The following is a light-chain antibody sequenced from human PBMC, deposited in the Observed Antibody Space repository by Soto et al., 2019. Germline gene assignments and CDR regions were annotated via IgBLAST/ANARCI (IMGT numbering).Light chain of an antibody. CDR2: AAS. Sequence: IQMTQSPSSLSASVGDRVTLTCRANQSINTYLNWYQQRSGSAPRLLIFAASSLQTGVPARFSGSGSGTDFTLTISNLQPEDFATYYCQQSYNTLPITFGQGTRLEIK. CDR3: QQSYNTLPIT. CDR1: QSINTY. V-gene: IGKV1-39*01. J-gene: IGKJ5*01.